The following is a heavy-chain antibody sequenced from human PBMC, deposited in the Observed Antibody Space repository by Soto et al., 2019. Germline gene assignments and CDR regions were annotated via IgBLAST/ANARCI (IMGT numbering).Heavy chain of an antibody. CDR1: GTSMNGQF. V-gene: IGHV4-59*11. J-gene: IGHJ5*02. D-gene: IGHD3-10*01. Sequence: PSETMYLTCTVSGTSMNGQFWSWMRQPPGKGLEWIGYGYYSGSTLYNPSLKSRVTISLDTSKNHFSLRLSSVTSADTAVYYCARGVYLSLVRTGWFDPWGQGTLVTVSS. CDR3: ARGVYLSLVRTGWFDP. CDR2: GYYSGST.